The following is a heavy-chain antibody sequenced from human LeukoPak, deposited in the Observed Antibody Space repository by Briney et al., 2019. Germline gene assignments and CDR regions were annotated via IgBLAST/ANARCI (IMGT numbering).Heavy chain of an antibody. CDR1: GYTFTNYH. Sequence: AASVTLSFKSSGYTFTNYHINWVRQASGQGLEWMTWINPDTGDKGYARKFQDRVTITTDTSISTAYMELSSLSSEDTAVYFCARTTSMTASGYDYWGQGCLVTVSS. D-gene: IGHD2-21*02. CDR2: INPDTGDK. J-gene: IGHJ4*02. V-gene: IGHV1-8*03. CDR3: ARTTSMTASGYDY.